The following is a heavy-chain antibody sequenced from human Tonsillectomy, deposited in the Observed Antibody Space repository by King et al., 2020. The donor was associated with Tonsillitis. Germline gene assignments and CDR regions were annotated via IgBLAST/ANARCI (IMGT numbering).Heavy chain of an antibody. CDR1: GFTFSSYS. CDR2: ISSSSSYI. D-gene: IGHD2-15*01. J-gene: IGHJ6*02. CDR3: DRYFSGVSCYPYYYGMDV. Sequence: VQLVESGGGLVKPGGSLRLSCAASGFTFSSYSMNWVRQSPGKGLEWVSSISSSSSYIYYADSVKGRFAISRDNAKHSLYLQMNSLRAEDTAVYYCDRYFSGVSCYPYYYGMDVWGQGTTVTVSS. V-gene: IGHV3-21*01.